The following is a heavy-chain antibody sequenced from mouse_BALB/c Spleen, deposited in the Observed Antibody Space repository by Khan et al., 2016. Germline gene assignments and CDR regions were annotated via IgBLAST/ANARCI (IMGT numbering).Heavy chain of an antibody. V-gene: IGHV1-80*01. CDR2: NYPGDGDI. CDR3: ARMNEGSFAY. Sequence: QVQLKQSGAELVRPGSSVKISCKASGYVFSSYWMNWVKQRPGQGLEWIGQNYPGDGDINYNGKFKGKATLTADKSSTTAYMQLNSLTSEDSAVYFCARMNEGSFAYWGQGTLVTVSA. J-gene: IGHJ3*01. CDR1: GYVFSSYW.